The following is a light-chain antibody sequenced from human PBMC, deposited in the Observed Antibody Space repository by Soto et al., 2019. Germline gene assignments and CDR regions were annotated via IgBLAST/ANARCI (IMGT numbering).Light chain of an antibody. Sequence: EIVLTQSPGTLSLSPGERATLSCRASQSVSSSYLAWYQQKPGQAPRLLIYGASSRATGIPDRFSGSGSGTDFTLPISRLEPEDFAVYYCQPYGSSRTFGQGTKVEIK. CDR3: QPYGSSRT. CDR2: GAS. CDR1: QSVSSSY. J-gene: IGKJ1*01. V-gene: IGKV3-20*01.